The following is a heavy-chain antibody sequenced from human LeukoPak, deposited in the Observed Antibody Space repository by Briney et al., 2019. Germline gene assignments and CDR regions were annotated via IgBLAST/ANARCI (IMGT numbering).Heavy chain of an antibody. CDR3: ASSSGGYSYGYYYYYYMDV. CDR1: GGTFSSYT. J-gene: IGHJ6*03. Sequence: SEKVSCKASGGTFSSYTISWVRQAPGQGLEWMGRIIPILGIANDAQKFQGRVTITADKSTSTAYMELSSLRSEDTAVYYCASSSGGYSYGYYYYYYMDVWGKGTTVTVSS. CDR2: IIPILGIA. D-gene: IGHD5-18*01. V-gene: IGHV1-69*02.